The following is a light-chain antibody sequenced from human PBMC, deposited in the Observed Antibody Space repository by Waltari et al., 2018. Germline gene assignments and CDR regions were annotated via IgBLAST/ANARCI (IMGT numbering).Light chain of an antibody. CDR3: RQAHSYPLT. CDR1: QGINSG. J-gene: IGKJ4*01. Sequence: DIQLTQSPSSVSASVGDRVAITCRAGQGINSGLAWYQQTPGKAHKLLIYVASNLQRGVPSRFSGSGSGTDFTLTISSLQPEDFATYYCRQAHSYPLTCGGGTKVEIK. CDR2: VAS. V-gene: IGKV1-12*01.